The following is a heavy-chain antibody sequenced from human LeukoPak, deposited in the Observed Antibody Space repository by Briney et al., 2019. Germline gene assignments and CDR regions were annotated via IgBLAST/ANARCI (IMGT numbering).Heavy chain of an antibody. CDR2: ISWNSDTI. D-gene: IGHD6-6*01. Sequence: GRSLRLSCAASGFTFDDYAMHWVRQAPGKGLEWVSGISWNSDTIGYADSVKGRFTISRDNARNSLYLQMNSLRAEDTAIYYCARVDAALDYWGQGTLVTVSS. CDR1: GFTFDDYA. CDR3: ARVDAALDY. J-gene: IGHJ4*02. V-gene: IGHV3-9*01.